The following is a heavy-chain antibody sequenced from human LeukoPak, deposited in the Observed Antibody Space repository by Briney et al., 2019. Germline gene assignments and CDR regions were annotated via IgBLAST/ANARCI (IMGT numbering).Heavy chain of an antibody. Sequence: ASVKVSCKPFGYTFTGYYLHWVRQAPGQAPEWMGWINPNTGATLYAQSFQGRVTLSRDTSINTAYMDLSSLRSDDTAVYYCARDRVGSGWPRPFYFEFWGQGTLVAVSS. D-gene: IGHD6-19*01. CDR1: GYTFTGYY. CDR2: INPNTGAT. CDR3: ARDRVGSGWPRPFYFEF. J-gene: IGHJ4*02. V-gene: IGHV1-2*02.